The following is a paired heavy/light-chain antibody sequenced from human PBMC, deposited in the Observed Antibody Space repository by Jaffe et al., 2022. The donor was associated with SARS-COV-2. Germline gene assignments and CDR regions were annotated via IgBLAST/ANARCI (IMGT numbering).Light chain of an antibody. CDR1: QSLLHSNGYNY. J-gene: IGKJ5*01. CDR3: MQALQTPTT. Sequence: DIVMTQSPLSLPVTPGEPASISCRSSQSLLHSNGYNYLDWYLQKPGQSPQLLIYLGSNRASGVPDRFSGSGSGTDFTLKISRVEAEDVGVYYCMQALQTPTTFGQGTRLEIK. CDR2: LGS. V-gene: IGKV2-28*01.
Heavy chain of an antibody. Sequence: EVQLVESGGGLVQPGGSLRLSCAASGFTFSSYEMNWVRQAPGKGLEWVSYIDSSGTTIYYADSVKGRFTISRDNAKNSLYLQMNSLRAEETAVYYCARDCVRGGGGVSCNSYGMDVWGQGTTVTVSS. V-gene: IGHV3-48*03. CDR1: GFTFSSYE. J-gene: IGHJ6*02. CDR2: IDSSGTTI. D-gene: IGHD2-15*01. CDR3: ARDCVRGGGGVSCNSYGMDV.